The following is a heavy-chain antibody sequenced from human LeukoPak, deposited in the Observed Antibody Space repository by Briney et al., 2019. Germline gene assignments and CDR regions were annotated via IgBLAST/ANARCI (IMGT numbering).Heavy chain of an antibody. CDR1: GFTFSSYA. D-gene: IGHD4-17*01. V-gene: IGHV3-23*01. CDR2: ISGSGGST. Sequence: AGGSLRLPCAASGFTFSSYAMSWVRQAPGKGLEWVSAISGSGGSTYYADSVKGRFTISRDNSKNTLYLQMNSLRAEDTAVYYCAKRPPMGYSDCEWFDPWGQGTLVTVSS. J-gene: IGHJ5*02. CDR3: AKRPPMGYSDCEWFDP.